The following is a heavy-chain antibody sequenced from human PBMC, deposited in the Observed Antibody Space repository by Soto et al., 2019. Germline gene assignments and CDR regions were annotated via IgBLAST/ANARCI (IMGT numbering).Heavy chain of an antibody. CDR1: GGSFSGYY. CDR2: INHSGST. Sequence: TSETLSLTCAVYGGSFSGYYWSWIRQPPGKGLEWIGEINHSGSTNYNPSLKSRVTISVDTSKNQFSLKLSSVTAADTAVYYCARRFFWSGYYSYYYYGMDVWGQGTTVTVSS. J-gene: IGHJ6*02. V-gene: IGHV4-34*01. CDR3: ARRFFWSGYYSYYYYGMDV. D-gene: IGHD3-3*01.